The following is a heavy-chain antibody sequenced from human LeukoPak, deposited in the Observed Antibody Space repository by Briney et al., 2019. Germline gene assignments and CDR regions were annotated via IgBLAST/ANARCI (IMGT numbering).Heavy chain of an antibody. CDR2: IIPIFSTA. Sequence: SVKVSCKASGGTFSSYAISWVRQAPGQGHEWMGGIIPIFSTANYAQKFQGRVTITADESTSTAYMELSSLRSEDTAVYYCASITMVRRVISLDYYYYGMDVWGQGTTVTVSS. D-gene: IGHD3-10*01. J-gene: IGHJ6*02. CDR3: ASITMVRRVISLDYYYYGMDV. CDR1: GGTFSSYA. V-gene: IGHV1-69*13.